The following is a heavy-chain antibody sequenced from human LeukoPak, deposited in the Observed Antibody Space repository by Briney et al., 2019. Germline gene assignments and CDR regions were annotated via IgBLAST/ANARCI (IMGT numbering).Heavy chain of an antibody. CDR3: AKGHRYCTSGNCNSAVDY. D-gene: IGHD2-15*01. CDR2: IGGGGGST. V-gene: IGHV3-23*01. CDR1: GFTLSHYA. J-gene: IGHJ4*02. Sequence: GGSQRLSCSMSGFTLSHYAMSWVRQAPGKGLEWVSTIGGGGGSTDYTDSVKGRFTISRDNSKNTLYLQMNSLGAEDTAVYYCAKGHRYCTSGNCNSAVDYWGQGTLVTVSS.